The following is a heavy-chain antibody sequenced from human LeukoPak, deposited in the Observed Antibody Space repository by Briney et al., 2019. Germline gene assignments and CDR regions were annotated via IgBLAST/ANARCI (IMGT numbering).Heavy chain of an antibody. CDR3: ARAGYCSGGSCYPYNWFDP. CDR1: GGSIDSGSYY. CDR2: IYYSGST. D-gene: IGHD2-15*01. V-gene: IGHV4-30-4*08. J-gene: IGHJ5*02. Sequence: SQTLSLTCTVSGGSIDSGSYYWSWIRQHPGKGLEWIGYIYYSGSTYYNPSLKSRVTISVDTSKNQFSLKLSSVTAADTAVYYCARAGYCSGGSCYPYNWFDPWGQGTLVTVSS.